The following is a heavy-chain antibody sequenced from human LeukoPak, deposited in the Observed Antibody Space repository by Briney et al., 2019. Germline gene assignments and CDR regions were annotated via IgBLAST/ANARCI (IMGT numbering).Heavy chain of an antibody. CDR3: AKDYGYSSSWYDY. CDR1: GFTFDDYG. D-gene: IGHD6-13*01. J-gene: IGHJ4*02. Sequence: GRSLRLSCEASGFTFDDYGMHWVRQAPGKGLEWVPTISWNSASVGYVDSVKGRFTISRDNAKKALYLQMNSLRPEDTALYYCAKDYGYSSSWYDYWGQGTLVTVSS. CDR2: ISWNSASV. V-gene: IGHV3-9*01.